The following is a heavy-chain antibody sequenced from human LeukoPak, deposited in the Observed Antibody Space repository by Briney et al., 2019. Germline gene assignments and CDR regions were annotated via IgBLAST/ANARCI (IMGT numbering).Heavy chain of an antibody. CDR3: ARVDEIQLWLRY. Sequence: GASVTVSCKASGGTFSSYAISWVRQAPGQGLEWMGGIISIFGTANYAQKFQGRVTITADESTSTAYMELSSLRSEDTAVYYCARVDEIQLWLRYWGQGTLVTVSS. D-gene: IGHD5-18*01. CDR2: IISIFGTA. V-gene: IGHV1-69*13. J-gene: IGHJ4*02. CDR1: GGTFSSYA.